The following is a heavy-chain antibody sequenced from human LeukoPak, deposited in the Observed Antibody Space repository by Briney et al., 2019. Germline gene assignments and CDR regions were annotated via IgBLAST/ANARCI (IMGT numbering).Heavy chain of an antibody. Sequence: GGSLRLSCAASGFTFDDCAMYWVRQAPGKGLEWVSLISGNGRSTYYADSVKGRFTIAREKSKNSLYLQMTGLRTEDTALYYCAKATPPPAPTRYYYYYGMDVWGQGTTVTVSS. CDR3: AKATPPPAPTRYYYYYGMDV. V-gene: IGHV3-43*02. J-gene: IGHJ6*02. CDR2: ISGNGRST. CDR1: GFTFDDCA. D-gene: IGHD2-2*01.